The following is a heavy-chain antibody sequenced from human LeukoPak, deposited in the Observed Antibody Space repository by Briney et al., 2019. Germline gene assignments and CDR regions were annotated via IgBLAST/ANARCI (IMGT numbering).Heavy chain of an antibody. D-gene: IGHD2-15*01. CDR3: AKGEFYCSGGSCYLGDAFDI. J-gene: IGHJ3*02. CDR2: ISGSGGST. Sequence: GGSLRLSCAASGFTFSSYAMSWVRQAPGKGLEWVSAISGSGGSTYYADSVKGRFTISRDNSKNTLYLQMNSLRAEDTAVYYCAKGEFYCSGGSCYLGDAFDIWGQGTMVTVSS. CDR1: GFTFSSYA. V-gene: IGHV3-23*01.